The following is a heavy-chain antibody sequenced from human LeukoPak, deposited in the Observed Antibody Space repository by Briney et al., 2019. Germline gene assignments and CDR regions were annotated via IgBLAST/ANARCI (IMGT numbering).Heavy chain of an antibody. CDR3: ARHVREDTRFLDY. D-gene: IGHD2-15*01. J-gene: IGHJ4*02. CDR2: IYPGGSDP. V-gene: IGHV5-51*01. CDR1: GYSFTNYW. Sequence: GESLKISCXGSGYSFTNYWIGWVRQMPGKGLEWMGIIYPGGSDPRYSPSFQGQVTISADKSISTAYLPWSSLKASDTAMYYCARHVREDTRFLDYWGLGTLVTVSS.